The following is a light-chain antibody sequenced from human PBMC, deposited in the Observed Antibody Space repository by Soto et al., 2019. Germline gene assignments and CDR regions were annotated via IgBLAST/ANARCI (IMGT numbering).Light chain of an antibody. CDR2: DTS. Sequence: ELVLRQSPAILSLSPGERATLSCRASQFLSSYLAWYQQKPGQPPRLLIYDTSNRAAGIPARFSCSRSGTDFTLTISSQEPEDFAVYFCHQRNKFGQGTRLDIK. CDR1: QFLSSY. V-gene: IGKV3-11*01. J-gene: IGKJ5*01. CDR3: HQRNK.